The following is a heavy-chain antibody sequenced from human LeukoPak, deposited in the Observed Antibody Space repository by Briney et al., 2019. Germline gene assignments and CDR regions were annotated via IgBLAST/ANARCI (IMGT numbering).Heavy chain of an antibody. CDR2: ISSSSSYI. CDR3: AKPYDSSGYYPSEASDY. D-gene: IGHD3-22*01. Sequence: GGSLRLSCAASGFTFSSYSMNWVRQAPGKGLEWVSSISSSSSYIYYADSVKGRFTISRDNAKNSLYLQMNSLRAEDTAVYYCAKPYDSSGYYPSEASDYWGQGTLVTVSS. CDR1: GFTFSSYS. J-gene: IGHJ4*02. V-gene: IGHV3-21*04.